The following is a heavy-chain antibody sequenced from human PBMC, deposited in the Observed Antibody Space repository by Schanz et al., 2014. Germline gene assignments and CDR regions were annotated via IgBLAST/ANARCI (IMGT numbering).Heavy chain of an antibody. V-gene: IGHV1-3*01. D-gene: IGHD6-13*01. CDR3: ARDLIAAAESWFDP. Sequence: QVQLVQSGPEVKKPGASVKVSCQASGYTLKDHAMHWVRQAPGQSLEWLGWINPANGNTHDSPRLNGRVAISSDTAGSTVYLHFSSLKSDDTAVYYCARDLIAAAESWFDPWGQGTPITVSS. CDR2: INPANGNT. J-gene: IGHJ5*02. CDR1: GYTLKDHA.